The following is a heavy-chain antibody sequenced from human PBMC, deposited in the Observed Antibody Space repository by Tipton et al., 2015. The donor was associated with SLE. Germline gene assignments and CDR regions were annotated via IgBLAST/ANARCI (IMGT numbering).Heavy chain of an antibody. D-gene: IGHD4-17*01. CDR2: IYYSGST. V-gene: IGHV4-59*12. Sequence: LRLSCTVSGGSINSYFWSWIRQPPGKGLEWIGYIYYSGSTNYNPSLKSRVTMSVDTSKNQISLKLSSVTVADTAVYYCAKDYNHDNADYNWGQGTLVIVSS. CDR3: AKDYNHDNADYN. J-gene: IGHJ4*02. CDR1: GGSINSYF.